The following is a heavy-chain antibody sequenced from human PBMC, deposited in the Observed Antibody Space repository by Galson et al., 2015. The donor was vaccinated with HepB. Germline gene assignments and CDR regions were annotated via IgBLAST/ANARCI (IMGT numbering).Heavy chain of an antibody. J-gene: IGHJ4*02. V-gene: IGHV1-3*01. CDR3: AKSAGEQWLILDY. Sequence: SVKVSCKASGYTFSSYVMHWVRQAPGQRLEWMGWINAADGNTELSQKFQGRVTITRDTSARTAYMELSRLTSEDTADYYCAKSAGEQWLILDYWGQGTLVTVSS. CDR1: GYTFSSYV. D-gene: IGHD6-19*01. CDR2: INAADGNT.